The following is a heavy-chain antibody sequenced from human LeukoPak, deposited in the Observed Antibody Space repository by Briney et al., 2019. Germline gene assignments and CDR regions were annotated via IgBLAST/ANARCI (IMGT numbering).Heavy chain of an antibody. J-gene: IGHJ6*02. CDR1: GFTFSSYS. CDR2: ISSSSSYI. CDR3: ARDAGIAAAGTLYYYGMDV. V-gene: IGHV3-21*01. Sequence: GGSLRLSCAAYGFTFSSYSMNWARQAPGKGLQWVSSISSSSSYIYYADSVKGRFTISRDNAKDSLYLQMNSLRAEDTAVYYCARDAGIAAAGTLYYYGMDVWGQGTTVTVSS. D-gene: IGHD6-13*01.